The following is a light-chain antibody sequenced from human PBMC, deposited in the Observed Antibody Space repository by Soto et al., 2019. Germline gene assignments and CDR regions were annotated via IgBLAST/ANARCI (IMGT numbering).Light chain of an antibody. Sequence: QSALTQPASVSGSPGQSITISCTGTSSDVGGYNYVSWYQQHPGKAPKLMIYDVSNRPSGVSNRFSGSKSGNTASLTISGLQAEDEADYYCSSYTSSSTIYVFGTGT. CDR2: DVS. CDR3: SSYTSSSTIYV. V-gene: IGLV2-14*01. CDR1: SSDVGGYNY. J-gene: IGLJ1*01.